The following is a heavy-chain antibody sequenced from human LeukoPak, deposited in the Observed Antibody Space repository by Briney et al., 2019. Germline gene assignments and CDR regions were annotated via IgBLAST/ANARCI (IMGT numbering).Heavy chain of an antibody. Sequence: SETLSLTCSVSGGAIHSYYWSWIRQPPGKGLEWIGYIYFVGSANYNPSLKSRVSISLDKSRKQVSLKLNSVTAADTAVYYCARTSASYYYMDVWGNGTTVTISS. CDR2: IYFVGSA. J-gene: IGHJ6*03. V-gene: IGHV4-59*01. D-gene: IGHD3-3*01. CDR1: GGAIHSYY. CDR3: ARTSASYYYMDV.